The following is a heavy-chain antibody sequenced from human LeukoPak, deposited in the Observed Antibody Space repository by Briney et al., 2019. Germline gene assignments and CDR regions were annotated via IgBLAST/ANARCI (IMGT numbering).Heavy chain of an antibody. CDR1: GFSINHYY. D-gene: IGHD2-21*02. Sequence: QSGGSLRLSCAASGFSINHYYMTWIRQAPGKGLDWVSVIYTGGATNYGDSVKGRFTISRDNSKNTLYLQMNSLRADDTAIYYCVRGQSYCGADCYSDWGQGTLVTVSS. V-gene: IGHV3-66*01. CDR2: IYTGGAT. CDR3: VRGQSYCGADCYSD. J-gene: IGHJ4*02.